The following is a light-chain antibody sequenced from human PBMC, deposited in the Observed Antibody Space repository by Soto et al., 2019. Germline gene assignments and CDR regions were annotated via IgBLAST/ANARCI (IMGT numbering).Light chain of an antibody. CDR1: SSDIGADNS. CDR2: AVS. Sequence: QSVLTQPASVSGSPGQSITISCTGTSSDIGADNSVSWYQQHPGKAPQLMIYAVSHRPSRVSSRFSGSKSGNTISLTNSGIQVEDVADYYCSSFTTSSHVVFGGGTKVTV. CDR3: SSFTTSSHVV. J-gene: IGLJ2*01. V-gene: IGLV2-14*03.